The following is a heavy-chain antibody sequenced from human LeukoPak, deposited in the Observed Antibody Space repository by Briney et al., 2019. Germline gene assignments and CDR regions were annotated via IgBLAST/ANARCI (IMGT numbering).Heavy chain of an antibody. CDR3: ASSLDICHYYYYMDV. Sequence: SETLSLTCFVSGDSINTGGYYWSWIRQHPGKGLEWIGYVYYSGSTFYNPSLKSRVTISIDTSKNHFSLKMSSVTAADTAVYYCASSLDICHYYYYMDVWGAGTTVTVSS. D-gene: IGHD3-9*01. CDR1: GDSINTGGYY. CDR2: VYYSGST. V-gene: IGHV4-31*03. J-gene: IGHJ6*03.